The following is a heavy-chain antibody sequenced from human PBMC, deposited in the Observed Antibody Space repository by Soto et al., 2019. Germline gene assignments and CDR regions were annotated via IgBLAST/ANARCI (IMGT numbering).Heavy chain of an antibody. CDR3: AKEGDYYDSSGYYHHFDY. D-gene: IGHD3-22*01. V-gene: IGHV3-30*18. CDR1: GFTFSSYG. J-gene: IGHJ4*02. CDR2: ISYDGSNK. Sequence: PGGSLRLSCAASGFTFSSYGMHWVRQAPGKGLEWVAVISYDGSNKYYADSVKGRFTISRDNSKNTLYLQMNSLRAEDTAVYYCAKEGDYYDSSGYYHHFDYWGQGTLVTVSS.